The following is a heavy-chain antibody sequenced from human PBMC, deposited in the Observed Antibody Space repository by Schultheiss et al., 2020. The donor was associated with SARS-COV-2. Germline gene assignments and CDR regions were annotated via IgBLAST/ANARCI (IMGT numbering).Heavy chain of an antibody. CDR1: GFTFSSYG. CDR3: ARDQQPDSQDY. V-gene: IGHV3-48*04. J-gene: IGHJ4*02. Sequence: GGSLRLSCAASGFTFSSYGMHWVRQAPGKGLEWVSYISSSGSTIYYADSVKGRFTISRDNAKNSLYLQMNSLRAEDTAVYYCARDQQPDSQDYWGQGTLVTVSS. D-gene: IGHD6-13*01. CDR2: ISSSGSTI.